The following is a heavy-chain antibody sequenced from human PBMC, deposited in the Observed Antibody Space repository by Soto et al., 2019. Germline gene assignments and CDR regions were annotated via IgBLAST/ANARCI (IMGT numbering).Heavy chain of an antibody. CDR1: GGSISSGDYY. J-gene: IGHJ5*02. V-gene: IGHV4-39*01. D-gene: IGHD5-18*01. CDR3: ARLVDTAMFS. Sequence: PSETLSLTCTVSGGSISSGDYYWSWVRQPPGKGLEWIGEIHHSGATNYNPSLKSRVTISVDKSKNQFSLKLSSVTAADTAVYYCARLVDTAMFSWGQGTLVTVSS. CDR2: IHHSGAT.